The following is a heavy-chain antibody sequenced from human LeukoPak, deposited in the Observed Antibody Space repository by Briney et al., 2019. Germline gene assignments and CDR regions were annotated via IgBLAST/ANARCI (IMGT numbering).Heavy chain of an antibody. CDR1: GGSISSYY. D-gene: IGHD6-13*01. J-gene: IGHJ6*03. Sequence: SETLSLTCTVSGGSISSYYWSWIRQPPGKGLEWIGYIYYSGSTNYNPSLKSRVTISVDTSKNQFSLKLSSVTAADTAVYYCARVGIAAATYYYYYMDVWGQGTTVTVSS. V-gene: IGHV4-59*01. CDR2: IYYSGST. CDR3: ARVGIAAATYYYYYMDV.